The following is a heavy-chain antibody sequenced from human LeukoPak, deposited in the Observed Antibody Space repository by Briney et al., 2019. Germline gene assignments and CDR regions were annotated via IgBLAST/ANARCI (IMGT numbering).Heavy chain of an antibody. V-gene: IGHV1-58*01. J-gene: IGHJ2*01. Sequence: ASVTVSFTASGFTFTISAVQWVRQARGQRLERIGWIVVGSGNTNYAQKFQERVTITRDMSTSTAYMELRSLRSEDTAVYYCAAFPGIAAAADLWGRGALVTVSS. CDR2: IVVGSGNT. D-gene: IGHD6-13*01. CDR1: GFTFTISA. CDR3: AAFPGIAAAADL.